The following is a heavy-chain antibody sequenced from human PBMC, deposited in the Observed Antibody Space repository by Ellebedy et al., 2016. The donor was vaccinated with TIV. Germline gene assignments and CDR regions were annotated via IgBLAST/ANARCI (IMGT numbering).Heavy chain of an antibody. D-gene: IGHD1-26*01. CDR3: ASELVGTTDFDY. CDR2: ISSKTGAM. V-gene: IGHV3-48*03. CDR1: GFTFSSYD. Sequence: GESLKISCEASGFTFSSYDMNWVRQAPGKGLEWVSYISSKTGAMIYADSVKGRFTISRDNAKNSLYLQMNNLRAEDTATYYCASELVGTTDFDYWGQGTLVTVSS. J-gene: IGHJ4*02.